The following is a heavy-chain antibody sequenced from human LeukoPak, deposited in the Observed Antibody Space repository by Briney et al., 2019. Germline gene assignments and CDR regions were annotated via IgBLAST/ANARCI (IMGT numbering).Heavy chain of an antibody. Sequence: GGSLRLSCAASGFTVSSNYMSWVRQAPGKGLEWVANIKQDGSEKYYVDSVKGRFTISRDNAKNSLYLQMNGLRAEDTAVYYCARDTSDYDFDYWGQGTLVTVSS. CDR2: IKQDGSEK. CDR1: GFTVSSNY. D-gene: IGHD4-17*01. CDR3: ARDTSDYDFDY. J-gene: IGHJ4*02. V-gene: IGHV3-7*01.